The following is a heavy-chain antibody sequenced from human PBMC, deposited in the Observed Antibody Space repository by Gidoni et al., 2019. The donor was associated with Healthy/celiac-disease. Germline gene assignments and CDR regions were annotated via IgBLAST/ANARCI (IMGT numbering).Heavy chain of an antibody. CDR1: VFTFSNAW. CDR2: NKSKTDGGTT. Sequence: DVQLVESGGCFVKPGWSLRLSCAASVFTFSNAWMNCVRQAPGKGLEGGGSNKSKTDGGTTDYAAPVKGRFTISRDDSKNTLYLKMNSMKTEETAVYYCTTDLIDVIMITFGGVIVNDYWGQGTLVTVSS. V-gene: IGHV3-15*07. J-gene: IGHJ4*02. CDR3: TTDLIDVIMITFGGVIVNDY. D-gene: IGHD3-16*02.